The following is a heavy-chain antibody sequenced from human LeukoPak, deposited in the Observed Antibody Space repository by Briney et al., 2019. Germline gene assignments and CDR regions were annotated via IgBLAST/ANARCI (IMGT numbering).Heavy chain of an antibody. V-gene: IGHV1-69*05. D-gene: IGHD2-2*02. CDR1: GGTFSSYA. CDR2: IILFFGTA. J-gene: IGHJ6*03. CDR3: ASRNCSSTSCYIDRAYYYYMDV. Sequence: SVKVSCKASGGTFSSYAISWVRQPPGPGLGWMGGIILFFGTANYAQKFQGRVTVTTDESTSTAYMELSSLRSEDTAVYYCASRNCSSTSCYIDRAYYYYMDVWGKGTTVTVSS.